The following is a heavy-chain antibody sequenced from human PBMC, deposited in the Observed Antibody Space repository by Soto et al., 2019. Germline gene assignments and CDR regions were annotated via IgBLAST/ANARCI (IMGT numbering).Heavy chain of an antibody. CDR1: GGSFSGYY. J-gene: IGHJ4*02. CDR3: ERDKITGLFDY. CDR2: INHSGST. V-gene: IGHV4-34*01. Sequence: SETLSLTCGVYGGSFSGYYWTWIRQPPGTGLEWIGEINHSGSTNYNPSLKSRVTISVDTSKNQFSLKLTSVTAADTAVYYCERDKITGLFDYWGQGTLVTVSS. D-gene: IGHD2-8*02.